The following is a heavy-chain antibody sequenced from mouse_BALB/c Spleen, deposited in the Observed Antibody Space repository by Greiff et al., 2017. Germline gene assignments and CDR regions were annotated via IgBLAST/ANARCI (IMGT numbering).Heavy chain of an antibody. V-gene: IGHV14-3*02. CDR1: GFNIKDTY. D-gene: IGHD1-1*01. CDR3: ARVTTGLYFDY. J-gene: IGHJ2*01. Sequence: VQLKQSGAELVKPGASVKLSCTASGFNIKDTYMHWVKQRPEQGLEWIGRIDPANGNTKYDPKFQGKATITADTSSNTAYLQLSSLTSEDTAVYYCARVTTGLYFDYWGQGTTLTVSS. CDR2: IDPANGNT.